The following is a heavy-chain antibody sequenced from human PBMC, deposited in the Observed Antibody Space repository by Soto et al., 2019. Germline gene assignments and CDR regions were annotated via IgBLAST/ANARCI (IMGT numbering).Heavy chain of an antibody. CDR2: ISWNSGSI. Sequence: PGGSLRLSCAASGFTFDDYAMHWVRQAPGKGLEWVSGISWNSGSIGYADSVKGRFTISRDNARNSLYLQMNSLRAEDTALYCCAKDMQWLERLSFDYWGQGTLVTVSS. V-gene: IGHV3-9*01. CDR1: GFTFDDYA. D-gene: IGHD6-19*01. J-gene: IGHJ4*02. CDR3: AKDMQWLERLSFDY.